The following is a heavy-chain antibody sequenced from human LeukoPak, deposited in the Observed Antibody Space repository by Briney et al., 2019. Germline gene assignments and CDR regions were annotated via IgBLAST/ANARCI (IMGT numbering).Heavy chain of an antibody. CDR1: GGTFSSYA. J-gene: IGHJ4*02. CDR2: IIPILGIA. D-gene: IGHD3-22*01. CDR3: AREERITMIVVVTAPLDY. V-gene: IGHV1-69*04. Sequence: VASVKVSCKASGGTFSSYAISWVRQAPGQGLEWMGRIIPILGIANYAQKFQGRVTITADKSTSTAYMELSSLRSEDTAVYYCAREERITMIVVVTAPLDYWGQGTLVTLSS.